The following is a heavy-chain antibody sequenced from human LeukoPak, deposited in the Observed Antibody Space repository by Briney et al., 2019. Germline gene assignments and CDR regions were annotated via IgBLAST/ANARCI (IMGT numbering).Heavy chain of an antibody. Sequence: SVKVSCKASGYTFTSYDINWVRQATGQGLEWMGRIIPILGIANYAQKFQGRVTITADKSTSTAYVELSSLRSEDTAVYYCARGFGSGWFEYYFDYWGQGTLVTVSS. D-gene: IGHD6-19*01. V-gene: IGHV1-69*04. CDR2: IIPILGIA. CDR3: ARGFGSGWFEYYFDY. J-gene: IGHJ4*02. CDR1: GYTFTSYD.